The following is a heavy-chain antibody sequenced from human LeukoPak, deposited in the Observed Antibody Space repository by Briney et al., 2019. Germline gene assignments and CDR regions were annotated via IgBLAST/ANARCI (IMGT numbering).Heavy chain of an antibody. CDR2: IYYSGST. Sequence: SETLSLTCTVSGGSISSSSYYWGWIRQPPGKGLEWIGSIYYSGSTYYNPSLKSRVTISIDTSKNQFSLRLNSVTAAGTAMYYCVKSGGYGLIDYWGQGTMVTVSS. J-gene: IGHJ4*02. CDR3: VKSGGYGLIDY. V-gene: IGHV4-39*01. CDR1: GGSISSSSYY. D-gene: IGHD1-26*01.